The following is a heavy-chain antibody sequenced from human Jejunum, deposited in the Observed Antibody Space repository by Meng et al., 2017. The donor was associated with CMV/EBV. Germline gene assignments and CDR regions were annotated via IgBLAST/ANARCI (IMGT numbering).Heavy chain of an antibody. CDR2: IIPLLHVT. D-gene: IGHD1-26*01. V-gene: IGHV1-69*04. CDR1: GDTFNAYS. J-gene: IGHJ4*02. Sequence: CKASGDTFNAYSITWVRQAPGQGLEWMGKIIPLLHVTDYAQKFQGRLTLTADRSTNTAYMELSGLAPEDTAIYYCAREKELGALDSWGQGTLVTVSS. CDR3: AREKELGALDS.